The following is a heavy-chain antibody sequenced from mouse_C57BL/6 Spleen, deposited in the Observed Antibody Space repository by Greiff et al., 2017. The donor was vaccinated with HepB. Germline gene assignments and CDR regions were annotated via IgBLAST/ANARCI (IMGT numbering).Heavy chain of an antibody. CDR1: GYTFTSYW. CDR3: ARSGGTTVRYFDY. J-gene: IGHJ2*01. V-gene: IGHV1-53*01. Sequence: VQLQQPGTELVKPGASVKLSCKASGYTFTSYWMHWVKQRPGQGLEWIGNINPSNGGTNYNEKFKSKATLTVDKSSSTAYMQLSSLTSEDSAVYYCARSGGTTVRYFDYWGQGTTLTVSS. D-gene: IGHD1-1*01. CDR2: INPSNGGT.